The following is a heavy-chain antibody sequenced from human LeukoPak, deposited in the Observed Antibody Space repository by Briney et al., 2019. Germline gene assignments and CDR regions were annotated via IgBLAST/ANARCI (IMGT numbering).Heavy chain of an antibody. CDR2: IRSKAYGGTT. V-gene: IGHV3-49*04. J-gene: IGHJ4*02. Sequence: GGSLRLSCTASGFTFGDYAMSWVRQAPGKGLEWVGFIRSKAYGGTTEYAASVKGRFTISRDDSKSIAYLQMNSLRTEDTAVYYCTREKRGSGSNFDYWGQGTLVTVSS. D-gene: IGHD3-10*01. CDR1: GFTFGDYA. CDR3: TREKRGSGSNFDY.